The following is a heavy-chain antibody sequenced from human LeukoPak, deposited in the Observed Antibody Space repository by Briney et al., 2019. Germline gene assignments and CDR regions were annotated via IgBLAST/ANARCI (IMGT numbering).Heavy chain of an antibody. V-gene: IGHV3-64D*06. CDR3: VKDGRRGYSYGYSAY. J-gene: IGHJ4*02. CDR2: ISSNGGST. CDR1: GFTFSSYA. D-gene: IGHD5-18*01. Sequence: GGSLRLSCSAPGFTFSSYAMHWVRQAPGKGLEYVSAISSNGGSTYYADSVKGRFTISRDNSKNTMYLQMSSLRAEDTAVYYCVKDGRRGYSYGYSAYWGQGTLVTVSS.